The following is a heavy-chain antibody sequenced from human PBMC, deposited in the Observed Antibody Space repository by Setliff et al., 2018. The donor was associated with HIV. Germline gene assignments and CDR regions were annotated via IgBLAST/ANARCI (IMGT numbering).Heavy chain of an antibody. J-gene: IGHJ3*02. CDR3: ARCYYDSSGPTDAFDI. CDR1: GYSISSGYY. CDR2: IYHTGST. V-gene: IGHV4-38-2*01. Sequence: SETLSLTCAVSGYSISSGYYWAWIRQPPGKGLEWIGHIYHTGSTYSNPSLKRRVTISVDTSKNQFSLKLTSVTAADTAVYYCARCYYDSSGPTDAFDIWGQGTVVTVSS. D-gene: IGHD3-22*01.